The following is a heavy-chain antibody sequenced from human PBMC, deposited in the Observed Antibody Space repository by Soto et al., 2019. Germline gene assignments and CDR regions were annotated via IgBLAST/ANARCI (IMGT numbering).Heavy chain of an antibody. J-gene: IGHJ4*02. CDR2: ISSSSSTI. V-gene: IGHV3-48*02. CDR3: AGGAWELRFYFDY. D-gene: IGHD1-26*01. CDR1: GFTFSSYS. Sequence: GGSLRLSCAASGFTFSSYSMNWVRQAPGKGLEWVSCISSSSSTIYYADSVKGRFTISRDNAKNSLYLQMNSLRDEDTAVYYCAGGAWELRFYFDYWGQGTLVTVSS.